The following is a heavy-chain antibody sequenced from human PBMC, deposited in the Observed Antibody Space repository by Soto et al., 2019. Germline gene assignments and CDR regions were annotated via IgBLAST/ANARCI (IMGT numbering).Heavy chain of an antibody. CDR1: GGSISSGGYY. CDR3: ARLSSGERLNFDY. J-gene: IGHJ4*02. Sequence: PSETLSLTCTVSGGSISSGGYYWSWIRQHPGKGLEWIGYIYYSGSTYYSPSLKSRVTISLDTSKNQFSLKLSSVTAADTAMYYCARLSSGERLNFDYWGQGTLVTVSS. V-gene: IGHV4-31*03. CDR2: IYYSGST. D-gene: IGHD3-10*02.